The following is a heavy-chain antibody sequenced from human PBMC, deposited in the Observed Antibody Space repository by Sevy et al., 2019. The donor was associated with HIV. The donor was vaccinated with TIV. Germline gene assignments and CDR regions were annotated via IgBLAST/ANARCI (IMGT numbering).Heavy chain of an antibody. CDR2: IYYSGST. CDR3: ERVNDFWSGYSKTYYFDY. CDR1: GGSISSSSYY. J-gene: IGHJ4*02. V-gene: IGHV4-39*01. Sequence: SETLSLTCTVSGGSISSSSYYWGWIRQPPGKGLEWIGSIYYSGSTYYNPSLKSRVTISVDTSKNQFSLKLSSVTAAATAVYYCERVNDFWSGYSKTYYFDYWGQGTLVTVSS. D-gene: IGHD3-3*01.